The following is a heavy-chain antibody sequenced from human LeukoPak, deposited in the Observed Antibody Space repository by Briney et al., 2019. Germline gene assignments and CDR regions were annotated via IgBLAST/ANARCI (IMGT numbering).Heavy chain of an antibody. J-gene: IGHJ5*02. CDR3: ARDIGYCSSTSCYGYWFDP. CDR1: GGSISSSNW. Sequence: PPETLSLTCAVSGGSISSSNWWSWVRQPPGKGLEWIGEIYHSGSTNYNPSLKSRVTISVDKSKNQFSLKLSSVTAADTAVYYCARDIGYCSSTSCYGYWFDPWGQGTLVTVSS. D-gene: IGHD2-2*01. V-gene: IGHV4-4*03. CDR2: IYHSGST.